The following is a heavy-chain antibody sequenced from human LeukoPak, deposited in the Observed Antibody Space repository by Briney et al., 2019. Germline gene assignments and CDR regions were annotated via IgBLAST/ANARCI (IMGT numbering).Heavy chain of an antibody. CDR1: GGSISSGGYS. Sequence: SQTLSLTCAVSGGSISSGGYSWSWIRQPPGKGLEWIGYIYHSGGTYNNPSLKSRVTISVHRSKNQFSLKLSSVTAADTAVYYCARELLGYCSSTSCHNWFDPWGQGTLVTVSS. CDR2: IYHSGGT. J-gene: IGHJ5*02. CDR3: ARELLGYCSSTSCHNWFDP. V-gene: IGHV4-30-2*01. D-gene: IGHD2-2*01.